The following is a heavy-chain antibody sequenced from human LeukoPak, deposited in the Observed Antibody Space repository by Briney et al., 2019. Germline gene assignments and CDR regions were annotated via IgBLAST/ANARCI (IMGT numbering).Heavy chain of an antibody. CDR3: AKDGSITIFGVVISYFDY. CDR2: ISGSGAST. D-gene: IGHD3-3*01. Sequence: GGSLRLSCAASGFTFISYAMSWVRQAPGKGLEWVSAISGSGASTYYADSVKGRFTISRDNSKNTLYLQMNSLRAEDTAVYYCAKDGSITIFGVVISYFDYWGQGTLVTVSS. CDR1: GFTFISYA. V-gene: IGHV3-23*01. J-gene: IGHJ4*02.